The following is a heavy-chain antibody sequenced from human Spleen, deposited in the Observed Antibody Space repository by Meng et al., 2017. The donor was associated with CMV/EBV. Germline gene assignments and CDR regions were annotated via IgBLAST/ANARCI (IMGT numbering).Heavy chain of an antibody. J-gene: IGHJ5*02. CDR3: ARGRGPRQQLVFGGNWFDP. V-gene: IGHV4-34*08. CDR1: GGTFGGFY. D-gene: IGHD6-13*01. CDR2: ISHSGST. Sequence: SETLSLTCAVYGGTFGGFYYNWIRQSPGKGLEWIGEISHSGSTTYNPSLGSRVTMSVDRSKNQFSLKLRSVTAADTAVYYCARGRGPRQQLVFGGNWFDPWGQGTLVTVS.